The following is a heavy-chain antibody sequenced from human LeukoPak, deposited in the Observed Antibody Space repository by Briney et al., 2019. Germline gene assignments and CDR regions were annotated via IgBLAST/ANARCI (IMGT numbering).Heavy chain of an antibody. D-gene: IGHD6-13*01. V-gene: IGHV1-2*02. CDR1: GYTFTGYY. CDR2: INPNSGGT. J-gene: IGHJ4*02. CDR3: ARDSGYSSFFGY. Sequence: ASVKVSCKASGYTFTGYYMRWVRQAPGQGLEWMGWINPNSGGTNYAQKFQGRVTMTRDTSISTAYMELSRLRSDDTAVYYCARDSGYSSFFGYWGQGTLVTVSS.